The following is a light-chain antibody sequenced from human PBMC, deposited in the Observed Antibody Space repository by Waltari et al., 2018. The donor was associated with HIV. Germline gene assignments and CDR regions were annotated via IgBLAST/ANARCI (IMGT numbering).Light chain of an antibody. J-gene: IGKJ1*01. CDR2: GAY. CDR3: QQSYTAPPT. CDR1: QAIGTY. Sequence: DIQLTQSPSSLSASVGDRVTITCRASQAIGTYFNWYQQKPGTAPRLLISGAYNLQRAVPSRFIGSGSGTDFTLIISSLQSEDFATYFCQQSYTAPPTFSQGTRVEV. V-gene: IGKV1-39*01.